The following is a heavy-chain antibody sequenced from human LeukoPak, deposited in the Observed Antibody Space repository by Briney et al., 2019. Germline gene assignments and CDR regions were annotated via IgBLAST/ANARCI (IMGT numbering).Heavy chain of an antibody. J-gene: IGHJ6*03. Sequence: GGSLRLSCAASGFTFSSYSMNWVRQAPGKGLEWVSSISSSSSYIYYVDSVKGRFTISRDNAKNSLYLQMNSLRVEDTAVYYFARSGDTYYYHYMDVWGKGTRVTVS. V-gene: IGHV3-21*01. CDR1: GFTFSSYS. CDR2: ISSSSSYI. CDR3: ARSGDTYYYHYMDV. D-gene: IGHD1-26*01.